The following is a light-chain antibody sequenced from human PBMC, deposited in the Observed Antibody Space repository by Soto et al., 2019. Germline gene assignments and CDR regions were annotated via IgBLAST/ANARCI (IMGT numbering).Light chain of an antibody. V-gene: IGKV3-20*01. CDR2: GTS. J-gene: IGKJ2*01. Sequence: EVVLTQSPGTLSLSPGDRATLSCRASRSVSTSYLAWYQQKPGQAPRLIVYGTSSRATGIPARFSGSGSGTDFSLNITRLEPEDSAVYYCQQYDSSPSWAFGQGTKLEIK. CDR1: RSVSTSY. CDR3: QQYDSSPSWA.